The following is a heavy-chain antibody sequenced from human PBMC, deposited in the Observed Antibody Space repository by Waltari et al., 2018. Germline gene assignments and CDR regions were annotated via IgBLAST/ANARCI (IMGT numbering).Heavy chain of an antibody. V-gene: IGHV3-48*03. D-gene: IGHD6-6*01. Sequence: VPLVESGGGLGQPGGSLRLSCAASGFACKSFEMHWVRQAPGNGLEWVSHISSSGSAIDPADSVKGRFTISRDNAKNSLYLQMNNLRVDDTAIYYCAKGQFSTTSGCDYWGQGTLVTVSS. CDR2: ISSSGSAI. J-gene: IGHJ4*02. CDR3: AKGQFSTTSGCDY. CDR1: GFACKSFE.